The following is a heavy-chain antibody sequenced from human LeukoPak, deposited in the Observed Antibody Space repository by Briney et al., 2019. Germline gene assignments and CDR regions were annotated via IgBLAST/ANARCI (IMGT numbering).Heavy chain of an antibody. Sequence: PSETLSLTCTVSGGSISSNNYYWGWVRQPPGKGLEWIGSIYYSGSTYYNPSLKSRVTISGDTSKDQFSLKVTSVTAADTAVYYCARTSLSFSITWFVFDYCGQGILVTVSS. D-gene: IGHD6-13*01. V-gene: IGHV4-39*01. J-gene: IGHJ4*02. CDR3: ARTSLSFSITWFVFDY. CDR2: IYYSGST. CDR1: GGSISSNNYY.